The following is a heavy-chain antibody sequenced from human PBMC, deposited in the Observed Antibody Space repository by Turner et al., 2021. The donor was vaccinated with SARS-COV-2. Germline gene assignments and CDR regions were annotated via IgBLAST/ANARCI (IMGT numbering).Heavy chain of an antibody. V-gene: IGHV3-53*02. CDR3: ALSAAAGTGAFDY. Sequence: EVQLVETGGGLIQPGGSLRLSCAASGFTVSSNYMSWVRQAPGKGLEWVSVIYSGGSTYYADSVKGRFTISRDNSKNTLYLQMNSLRAEDTAVYYCALSAAAGTGAFDYWGQGTLVTVSS. D-gene: IGHD6-13*01. CDR1: GFTVSSNY. CDR2: IYSGGST. J-gene: IGHJ4*02.